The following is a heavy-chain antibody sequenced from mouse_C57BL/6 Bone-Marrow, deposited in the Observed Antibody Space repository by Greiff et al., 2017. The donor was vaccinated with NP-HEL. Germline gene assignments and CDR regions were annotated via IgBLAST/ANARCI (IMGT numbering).Heavy chain of an antibody. CDR3: ARWGKGCYYYAMDY. J-gene: IGHJ4*01. D-gene: IGHD1-3*01. V-gene: IGHV1-18*01. CDR2: INPNNGGT. CDR1: GYTFTDYN. Sequence: DVKLQESGPELVKPGASVKIPCKASGYTFTDYNMDWVKQSHGKSLEWIGDINPNNGGTIYNQKFKGKATLTVDKSSSTAYMELRSLTSEDTAVYYCARWGKGCYYYAMDYWGQGTSVTVSS.